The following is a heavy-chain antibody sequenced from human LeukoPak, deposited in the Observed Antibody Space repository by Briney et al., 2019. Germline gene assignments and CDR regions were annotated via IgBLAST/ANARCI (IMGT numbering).Heavy chain of an antibody. J-gene: IGHJ4*02. Sequence: SVKVSCKASGGAFSSYAISWVRQAPGQGLEWMGGIIPIFGTANYAQKFQGRVTITADESTSTAYMELSSLRSEDTAVYYCALEWLSEYFDYWGQGTLVTVSS. CDR2: IIPIFGTA. CDR1: GGAFSSYA. D-gene: IGHD3-3*01. CDR3: ALEWLSEYFDY. V-gene: IGHV1-69*13.